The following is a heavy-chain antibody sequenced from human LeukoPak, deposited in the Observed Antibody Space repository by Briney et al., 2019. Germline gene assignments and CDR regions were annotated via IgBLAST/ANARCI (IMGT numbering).Heavy chain of an antibody. J-gene: IGHJ4*02. CDR1: GGSFSGYY. D-gene: IGHD5-12*01. CDR2: INHSGST. Sequence: SETLSLTCAVYGGSFSGYYWSWIRQPPGKGLEWIGEINHSGSTNYNPSLKSRVTISVDTSKNQFSLKLSSVTAADTALYYCARGYSGYDPLDYWGQGTLVTVSS. CDR3: ARGYSGYDPLDY. V-gene: IGHV4-34*01.